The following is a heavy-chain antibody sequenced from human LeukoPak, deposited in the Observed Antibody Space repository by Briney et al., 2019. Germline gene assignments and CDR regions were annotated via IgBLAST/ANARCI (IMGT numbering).Heavy chain of an antibody. J-gene: IGHJ6*04. CDR2: IIPIFGTA. V-gene: IGHV1-69*13. Sequence: PWASVKVSCKASGGTFSSYAISWVRQAPGQGIEWMGGIIPIFGTANYAQKFQGRVTITADESTSTAFMELSSLRSEDTAVYYCATTRFTVTTPRYYYGMDVWGKGTTVTVSS. CDR1: GGTFSSYA. CDR3: ATTRFTVTTPRYYYGMDV. D-gene: IGHD4-11*01.